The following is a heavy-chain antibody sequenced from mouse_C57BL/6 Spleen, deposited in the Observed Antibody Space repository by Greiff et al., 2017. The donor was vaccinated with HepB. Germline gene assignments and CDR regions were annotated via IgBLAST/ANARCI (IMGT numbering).Heavy chain of an antibody. D-gene: IGHD1-2*01. CDR2: IDPSDSYT. CDR3: ARSYYGYYFDD. V-gene: IGHV1-50*01. J-gene: IGHJ2*01. CDR1: GYTFTSYW. Sequence: QVQLQHPGAELVKPGASVKLSCKASGYTFTSYWMQWVKQRPGQGLEWIGEIDPSDSYTNYNQKFKGKATLTVDTSSSTAYMQLSSLKSEDAAVYYGARSYYGYYFDDWGKGTTLTAAS.